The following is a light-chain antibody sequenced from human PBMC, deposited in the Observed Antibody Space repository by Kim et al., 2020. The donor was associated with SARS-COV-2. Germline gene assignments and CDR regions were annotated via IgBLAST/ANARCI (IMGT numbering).Light chain of an antibody. J-gene: IGKJ2*03. CDR2: DAS. CDR3: QQRSNWPPYS. CDR1: QSVSRY. Sequence: LSPGERATPSCRASQSVSRYLAWYKQKPGQAPRRLIYDASNRATGIPARFSGSGSGTDFTLSISSLEPEDFAVYYCQQRSNWPPYSFGQGTKLEIK. V-gene: IGKV3-11*01.